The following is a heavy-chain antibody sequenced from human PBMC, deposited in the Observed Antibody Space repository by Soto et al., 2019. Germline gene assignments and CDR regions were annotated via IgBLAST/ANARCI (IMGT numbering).Heavy chain of an antibody. CDR2: IYPGDSDT. J-gene: IGHJ6*02. CDR3: ARLAGYCSSTSCYGYYYYGMDV. CDR1: GYSFTSYW. D-gene: IGHD2-2*01. V-gene: IGHV5-51*01. Sequence: PGESLKISCKGSGYSFTSYWIGWVRQMPGKGLEWMGIIYPGDSDTRYSPSFQGQVTIPADKSISTAYLQWSSLKASDTAMYYCARLAGYCSSTSCYGYYYYGMDVWGQGTTVTVSS.